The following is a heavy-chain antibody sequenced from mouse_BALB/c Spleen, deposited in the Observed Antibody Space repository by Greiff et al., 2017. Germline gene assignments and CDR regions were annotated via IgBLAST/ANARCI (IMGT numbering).Heavy chain of an antibody. CDR1: GFTFTDYY. Sequence: EVMLVESGGGLVQPGGSLRLSCATSGFTFTDYYMSWVRQPPGKALEWLGFIRNKANGYTTEYSASVKGRFTISRDNSQSILYLQMNTLRAEDSATYYCAREVYGYDGHYFDYWGQGTTLTVSS. J-gene: IGHJ2*01. CDR3: AREVYGYDGHYFDY. V-gene: IGHV7-3*02. D-gene: IGHD2-2*01. CDR2: IRNKANGYTT.